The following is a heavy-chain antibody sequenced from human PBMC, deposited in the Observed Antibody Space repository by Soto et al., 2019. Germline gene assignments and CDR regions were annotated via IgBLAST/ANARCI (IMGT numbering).Heavy chain of an antibody. CDR3: ARSEEDSDHYHHGTDV. J-gene: IGHJ6*02. Sequence: SQTLSLTCVGSVDTVSSDSVAWNLVSQSPSRGLEWFGRTYYRSRWYSDYAVSVRRRIDINSDTSKNQVSLQLNSVTHEDTAVYCCARSEEDSDHYHHGTDVWGQGTTVTVSS. CDR2: TYYRSRWYS. V-gene: IGHV6-1*01. CDR1: VDTVSSDSVA. D-gene: IGHD2-15*01.